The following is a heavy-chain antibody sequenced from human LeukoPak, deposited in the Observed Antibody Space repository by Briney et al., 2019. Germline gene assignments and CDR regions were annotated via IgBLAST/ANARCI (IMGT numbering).Heavy chain of an antibody. CDR1: GFTFSSYA. J-gene: IGHJ3*02. Sequence: GGSLRLSCAASGFTFSSYAMSWVRQAPGKGLERVSAISGSGGSTYYADSVKGRFTISRDNSKNTLYLQMNSLRAEDTAVYYCAKDLEQWLVQGAFDIWGQGTMVTVSS. D-gene: IGHD6-19*01. CDR3: AKDLEQWLVQGAFDI. V-gene: IGHV3-23*01. CDR2: ISGSGGST.